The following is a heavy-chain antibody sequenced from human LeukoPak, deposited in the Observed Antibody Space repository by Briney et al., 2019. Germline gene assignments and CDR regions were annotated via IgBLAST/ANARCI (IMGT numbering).Heavy chain of an antibody. CDR2: IYYSGST. V-gene: IGHV4-31*03. D-gene: IGHD3-22*01. CDR1: GGSISSGGYY. J-gene: IGHJ5*02. Sequence: SETLSLTCTVSGGSISSGGYYWSWIRQHPGKGLEWIGYIYYSGSTYYNPSLKSRVTISVDTSKNQFSLKLSSVTAADTAVYYCARHPPHYYDSSGAVGGFDPWGQGTLVTVSS. CDR3: ARHPPHYYDSSGAVGGFDP.